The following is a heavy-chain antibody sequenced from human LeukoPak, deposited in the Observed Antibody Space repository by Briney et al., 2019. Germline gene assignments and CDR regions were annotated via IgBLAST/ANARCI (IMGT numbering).Heavy chain of an antibody. J-gene: IGHJ4*02. CDR3: ARYSSGWSPYYFDY. D-gene: IGHD6-19*01. CDR1: GGSISSYY. V-gene: IGHV4-59*01. CDR2: IYYSGST. Sequence: PSETLSLTCTVSGGSISSYYWSWIRQPPGKGLEWIGYIYYSGSTNYNPSLKSRVTISVDTSKNQFSLKLSSVTAADTAVYYCARYSSGWSPYYFDYWGQGTLVTVSS.